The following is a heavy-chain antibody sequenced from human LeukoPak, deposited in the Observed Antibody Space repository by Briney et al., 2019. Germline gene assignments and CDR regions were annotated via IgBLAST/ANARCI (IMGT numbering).Heavy chain of an antibody. CDR1: GGSISPHF. CDR2: NNDSGNS. CDR3: ARYGSSSLRNSFHY. V-gene: IGHV4-59*11. J-gene: IGHJ4*02. Sequence: ASETLSLTCTVSGGSISPHFWSWIRQPPGKGLEWIGYNNDSGNSKYNPSLTSRVAILVDTSKNQLSLKVSSVTAADTAIYYCARYGSSSLRNSFHYWGQGILVTVSS. D-gene: IGHD3-10*01.